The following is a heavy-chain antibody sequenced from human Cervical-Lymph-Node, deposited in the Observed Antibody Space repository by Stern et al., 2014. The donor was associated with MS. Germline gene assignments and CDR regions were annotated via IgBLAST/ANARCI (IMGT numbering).Heavy chain of an antibody. CDR3: ARRTDLYYFDY. CDR1: GGSISSSSYY. CDR2: IYYSGSP. Sequence: QLQLQESGPGLVKPSETLSLTCTVSGGSISSSSYYWGWIRQPPGKGLEWIGSIYYSGSPYSTPSLKSRVTIPVDTSKNQFSLKLSSVTAADTAVYYCARRTDLYYFDYWGQGSLVTVSS. D-gene: IGHD1-1*01. J-gene: IGHJ4*02. V-gene: IGHV4-39*01.